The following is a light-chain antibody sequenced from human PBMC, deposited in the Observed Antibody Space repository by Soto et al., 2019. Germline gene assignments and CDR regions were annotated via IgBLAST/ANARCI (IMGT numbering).Light chain of an antibody. Sequence: EIVLTHSPFTLSLSPVERATLSCRASQIVGSTYLAWYQHSPGQAPRLIIYAASTRATGIPARFSGSGSGTDFTLTISSLQSEDFAVYYCQQYNTWPPINFGQGTRLEIK. CDR3: QQYNTWPPIN. CDR2: AAS. CDR1: QIVGSTY. J-gene: IGKJ5*01. V-gene: IGKV3-15*01.